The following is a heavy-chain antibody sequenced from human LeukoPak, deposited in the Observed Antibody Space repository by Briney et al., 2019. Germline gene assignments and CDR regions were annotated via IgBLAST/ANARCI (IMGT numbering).Heavy chain of an antibody. CDR2: TYYRSEWYN. V-gene: IGHV6-1*01. CDR1: GDTVSSNSAV. J-gene: IGHJ4*02. CDR3: ARESTGSRLDY. Sequence: SQTLSLTCAISGDTVSSNSAVWNWIRQSPSRGLEWLGRTYYRSEWYNAYAVSLKSRITINSDTSKNQFSLQLNSVTPDDTAVYYCARESTGSRLDYWGQGTLVTVSS. D-gene: IGHD1-26*01.